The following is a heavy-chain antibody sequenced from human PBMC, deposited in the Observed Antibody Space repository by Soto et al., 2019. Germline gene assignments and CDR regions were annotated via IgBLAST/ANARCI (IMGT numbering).Heavy chain of an antibody. J-gene: IGHJ5*02. CDR2: IYHSGST. Sequence: PSETLSLTCTVSAGSISSSSYYWRWPRQPPGKGLEWIGEIYHSGSTHYNPSLKSRVTISADTSKNQFSLKLSSVTAADTAVYYCARGLFLYYGSGSSNWLDPWGQGTLVTVSS. V-gene: IGHV4-39*07. CDR1: AGSISSSSYY. D-gene: IGHD3-10*01. CDR3: ARGLFLYYGSGSSNWLDP.